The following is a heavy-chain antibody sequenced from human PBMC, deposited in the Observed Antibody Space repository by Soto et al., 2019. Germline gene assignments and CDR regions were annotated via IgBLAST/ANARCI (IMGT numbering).Heavy chain of an antibody. CDR3: ARYIAVSTAWFDP. CDR2: IIPVFGTT. CDR1: GGTFSSFP. Sequence: WASVKVTCKASGGTFSSFPINWLRQAPGQGLEWMGGIIPVFGTTKYAQKLQGRLTITADKSSQTAFMELSGLRFDDTAVYYCARYIAVSTAWFDPWGQGTRVTVSS. V-gene: IGHV1-69*06. J-gene: IGHJ5*02. D-gene: IGHD2-8*01.